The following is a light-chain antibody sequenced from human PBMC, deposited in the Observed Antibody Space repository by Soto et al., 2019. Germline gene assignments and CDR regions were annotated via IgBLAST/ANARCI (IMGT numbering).Light chain of an antibody. CDR2: KAS. CDR1: QSISSW. J-gene: IGKJ1*01. Sequence: DIQMTQSPSTLSASVGDRVTITCRACQSISSWLAWYQQKPGKAPKLLIYKASSLESGVPSRFSGSGSGTEFTLTISSLQPDDFATYYCQQYNSYCTFGQGTKVDIK. CDR3: QQYNSYCT. V-gene: IGKV1-5*03.